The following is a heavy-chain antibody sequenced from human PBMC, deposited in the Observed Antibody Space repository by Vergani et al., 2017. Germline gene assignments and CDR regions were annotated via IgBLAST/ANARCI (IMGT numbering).Heavy chain of an antibody. CDR3: ARERVVARYYYYGMDV. CDR2: ISSSSYI. Sequence: EVQLVESGGGLVKPGGSLRLSCAASGFTFSSYSMNWVRQAPGKGLEWVSSISSSSYIYYADSVKGRFTISRDNAKNSLYMQMNSLRAEDTAVYYCARERVVARYYYYGMDVWGQGTTVTVSS. CDR1: GFTFSSYS. J-gene: IGHJ6*02. D-gene: IGHD3-22*01. V-gene: IGHV3-21*01.